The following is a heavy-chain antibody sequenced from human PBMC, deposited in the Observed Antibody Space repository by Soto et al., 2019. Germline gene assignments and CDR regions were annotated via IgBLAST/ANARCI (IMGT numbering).Heavy chain of an antibody. CDR3: AIEGHQLVDAGMDV. J-gene: IGHJ6*02. V-gene: IGHV4-39*01. CDR1: GGSVSSNSYS. CDR2: IYSTENT. Sequence: SETLSLTCTVSGGSVSSNSYSWGWIRQSPGKGLEWIGSIYSTENTDYHPSLLSRVTISADTSRNEFSLKLSSVTAADTAVYYCAIEGHQLVDAGMDVWGEGTTVT. D-gene: IGHD6-13*01.